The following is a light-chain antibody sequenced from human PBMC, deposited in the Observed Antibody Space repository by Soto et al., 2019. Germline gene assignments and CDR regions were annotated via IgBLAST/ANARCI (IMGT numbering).Light chain of an antibody. CDR3: QQSFSIPLT. V-gene: IGKV1-9*01. Sequence: DIQLTQSPSFLSASVGGRVTITCRASQAISSHLAWYQQKPGKAPNLLIYGASTLQSGVPSRFSGSGSGTQFTLTISSLQPEDFAIYYCQQSFSIPLTFGGGTKVEIK. CDR2: GAS. CDR1: QAISSH. J-gene: IGKJ4*01.